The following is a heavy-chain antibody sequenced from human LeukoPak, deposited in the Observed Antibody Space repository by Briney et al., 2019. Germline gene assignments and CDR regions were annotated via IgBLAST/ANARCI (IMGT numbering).Heavy chain of an antibody. V-gene: IGHV3-23*01. D-gene: IGHD6-19*01. CDR1: GFTFTSDG. Sequence: GGSLRLSCAASGFTFTSDGMSWVRQAPGKGLEWVSALSGSGSTTYYADSVKGRFTISRDNSKNTLYLQMNSLRAEDTAVYYCAKGAGQWLVPSEYFQYWGQGTLVTVSS. J-gene: IGHJ1*01. CDR2: LSGSGSTT. CDR3: AKGAGQWLVPSEYFQY.